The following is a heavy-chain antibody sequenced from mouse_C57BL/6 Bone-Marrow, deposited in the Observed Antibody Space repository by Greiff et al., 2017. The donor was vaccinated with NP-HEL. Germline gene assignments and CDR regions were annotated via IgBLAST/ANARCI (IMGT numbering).Heavy chain of an antibody. V-gene: IGHV1-5*01. CDR3: TRRGYYDYDWFAY. CDR2: IYPGNSDT. J-gene: IGHJ3*01. D-gene: IGHD2-4*01. Sequence: EVQLQQSGTVLARPGASVKMSCKTSGYTFTSYWMHWVKQRPGQGLEWIGAIYPGNSDTSYNQKFKGKAKLTAVTSASTAYMELSSLTNEDSAVYYCTRRGYYDYDWFAYWGQGTLVTVSA. CDR1: GYTFTSYW.